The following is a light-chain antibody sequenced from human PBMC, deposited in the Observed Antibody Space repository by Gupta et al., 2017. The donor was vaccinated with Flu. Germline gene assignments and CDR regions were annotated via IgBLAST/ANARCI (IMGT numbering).Light chain of an antibody. CDR3: QQHHSWPPLT. Sequence: EIVMTQSPVTLSVSPGDRVTLSCRASQPISTNLAWYQLRPGQPPRLLIYGASTRATGVPARFSGGGSGTEFTLTISSLQPEDFAVFYCQQHHSWPPLTFGGGTEVETK. CDR1: QPISTN. CDR2: GAS. J-gene: IGKJ4*01. V-gene: IGKV3D-15*01.